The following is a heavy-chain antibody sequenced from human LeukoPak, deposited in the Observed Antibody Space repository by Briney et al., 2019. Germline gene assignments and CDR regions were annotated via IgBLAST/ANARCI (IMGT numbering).Heavy chain of an antibody. CDR2: ISGSGGST. Sequence: GGSLRLSCAASGFTFSSYAMSWVRQAPGKGLEWVSAISGSGGSTYYAASVKGRFTISRDNSKNTLYLQMNSLRAEDTAVYYCAKDPDYGDGGYWGQGTLVTVSS. D-gene: IGHD4-17*01. CDR3: AKDPDYGDGGY. CDR1: GFTFSSYA. V-gene: IGHV3-23*01. J-gene: IGHJ4*02.